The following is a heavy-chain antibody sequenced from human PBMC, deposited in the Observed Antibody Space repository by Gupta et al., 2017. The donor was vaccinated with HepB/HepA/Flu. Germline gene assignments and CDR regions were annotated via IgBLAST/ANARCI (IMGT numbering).Heavy chain of an antibody. J-gene: IGHJ5*02. D-gene: IGHD1-26*01. CDR2: INPIGDGT. CDR1: QDTFPSHY. V-gene: IGHV1-46*01. CDR3: ARGRVPTTKSGWLDP. Sequence: QVQLVQSGPEVKPPGASVKISCKASQDTFPSHYIYWVRQAPGQGLEWLGVINPIGDGTNYAQKFRGRVTLTRDTSTSSFYMEFTSLRSEDTAVYYCARGRVPTTKSGWLDPWGQGTLVTVSS.